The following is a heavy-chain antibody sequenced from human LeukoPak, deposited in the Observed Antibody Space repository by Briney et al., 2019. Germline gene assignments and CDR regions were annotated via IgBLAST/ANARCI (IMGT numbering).Heavy chain of an antibody. D-gene: IGHD5-18*01. J-gene: IGHJ4*02. CDR3: AREKGPWIQLWSNHFDY. CDR1: GYTFTSYY. CDR2: INPSGGST. Sequence: ASVKVSCKASGYTFTSYYMHWVRQAPGQGLEWMGIINPSGGSTSYAQKFQGRVTMTRDTSTSTVYMELSSLRYEDTAVYYCAREKGPWIQLWSNHFDYWGQGTLVTVSS. V-gene: IGHV1-46*03.